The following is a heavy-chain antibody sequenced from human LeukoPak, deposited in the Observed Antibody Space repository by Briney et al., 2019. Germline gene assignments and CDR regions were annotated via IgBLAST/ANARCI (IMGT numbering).Heavy chain of an antibody. CDR3: ARTLGLHEEPDY. V-gene: IGHV3-21*01. CDR2: ISSSSSYI. CDR1: GYTFSSYS. Sequence: GGSLRLSCAASGYTFSSYSMNWVRQAPGKGLEWVSSISSSSSYIYYADSVKGRFTISRDNAKNSLYLQMNSLRAEDTAVYYCARTLGLHEEPDYWGQGTLVTVSS. J-gene: IGHJ4*02. D-gene: IGHD1-14*01.